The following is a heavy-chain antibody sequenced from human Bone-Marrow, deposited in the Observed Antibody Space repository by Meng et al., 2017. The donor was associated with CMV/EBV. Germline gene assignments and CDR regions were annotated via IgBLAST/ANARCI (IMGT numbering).Heavy chain of an antibody. Sequence: GGSLRLSCAASGFTFSSYAMHWVRQAPGKGLEWVAVISYDGSNKYYADSVKGRFTISRDNSKNTLYLQMNSLRAEDTAVYYCARESAVVTGNDAFDIWGQGTMVTV. CDR3: ARESAVVTGNDAFDI. V-gene: IGHV3-30-3*01. J-gene: IGHJ3*02. CDR1: GFTFSSYA. CDR2: ISYDGSNK. D-gene: IGHD2-21*02.